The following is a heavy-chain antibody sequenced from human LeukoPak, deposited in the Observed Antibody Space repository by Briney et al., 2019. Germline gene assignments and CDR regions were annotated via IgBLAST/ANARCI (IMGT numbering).Heavy chain of an antibody. V-gene: IGHV1-69*04. CDR2: IIPILGIA. D-gene: IGHD7-27*01. Sequence: SVKVSCKASGGTFSSYAISWVRQVPGQGLEWMGRIIPILGIANYAQKFQGRVTITADKSTGTAYMELSSLRSEDTAVYYCASRSELGIGSYFDYWGQGTLVTVSS. J-gene: IGHJ4*02. CDR3: ASRSELGIGSYFDY. CDR1: GGTFSSYA.